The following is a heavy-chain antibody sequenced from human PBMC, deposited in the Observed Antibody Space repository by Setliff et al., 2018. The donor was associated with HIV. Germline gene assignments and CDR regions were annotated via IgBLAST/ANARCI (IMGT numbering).Heavy chain of an antibody. J-gene: IGHJ4*02. V-gene: IGHV3-7*01. CDR2: IKQDGSEK. D-gene: IGHD3-22*01. Sequence: GGSLRLSCAASGFTFSSYWMSWVRQAPGKGLEWVANIKQDGSEKYYVDSVKGRFTISRGNAKNSLYLQMNSLRAEDTAVYYCAREPTLQYYDSSGYFDYWGQGTLVTVSS. CDR3: AREPTLQYYDSSGYFDY. CDR1: GFTFSSYW.